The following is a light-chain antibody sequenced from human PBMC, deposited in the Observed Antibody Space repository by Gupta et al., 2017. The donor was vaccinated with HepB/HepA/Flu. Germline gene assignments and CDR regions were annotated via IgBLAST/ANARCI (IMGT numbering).Light chain of an antibody. V-gene: IGLV2-14*03. CDR3: SSYTSSSTFVV. CDR2: DVS. Sequence: QSALTQPASVSGSHAQSITISCTGTSSDVGGYNFVSWYQQHPGKAPKLMIYDVSNRLSGVSNRFSGSKSGNTASLTISGLQAEDEADYYCSSYTSSSTFVVFGGGTKLTVL. J-gene: IGLJ2*01. CDR1: SSDVGGYNF.